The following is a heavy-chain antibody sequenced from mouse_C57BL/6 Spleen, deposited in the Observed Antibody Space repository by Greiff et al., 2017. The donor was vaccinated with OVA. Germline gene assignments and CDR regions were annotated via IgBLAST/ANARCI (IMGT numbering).Heavy chain of an antibody. V-gene: IGHV1-75*01. CDR3: ARSGYDGPYYYAMDY. CDR1: GYTFTDYY. J-gene: IGHJ4*01. D-gene: IGHD2-3*01. Sequence: QVQLKESGPELVKPGASVKISCKASGYTFTDYYINWVKQRPGQGLEWIGWIFPGSGSTYYNEKFKGKATLTVDKSSSTAYMLLSSLTSEDSAVYFCARSGYDGPYYYAMDYWGQGTSVTVSS. CDR2: IFPGSGST.